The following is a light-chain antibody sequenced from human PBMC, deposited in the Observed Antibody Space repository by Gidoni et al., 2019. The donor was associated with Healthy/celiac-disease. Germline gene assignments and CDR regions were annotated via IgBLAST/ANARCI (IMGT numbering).Light chain of an antibody. Sequence: EMVLTQSPGTLSLSPGERATLSCRASQSVSSSYLAWYQQKPGQAPRLLIYGASSRATGIPDRFSGSGSGTDFTLTISRLEPEDFAVYYCQQYGSSVFXGXTKVEIK. J-gene: IGKJ4*01. V-gene: IGKV3-20*01. CDR1: QSVSSSY. CDR3: QQYGSSV. CDR2: GAS.